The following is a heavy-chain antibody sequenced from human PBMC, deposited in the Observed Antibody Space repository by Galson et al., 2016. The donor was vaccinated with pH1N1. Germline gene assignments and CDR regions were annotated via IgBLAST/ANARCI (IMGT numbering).Heavy chain of an antibody. Sequence: PALVKPTQTLTLTCTFSGFSLRTSGVGVGWIRQPPGKALEWLALIYWDDDKRYSPSLKSRLTITKDTSKNQVVLTMTNMDPVDTATYYCARNGYGDYVGYFDYWGRGTLVTVSS. V-gene: IGHV2-5*02. D-gene: IGHD4-17*01. CDR3: ARNGYGDYVGYFDY. CDR1: GFSLRTSGVG. J-gene: IGHJ4*02. CDR2: IYWDDDK.